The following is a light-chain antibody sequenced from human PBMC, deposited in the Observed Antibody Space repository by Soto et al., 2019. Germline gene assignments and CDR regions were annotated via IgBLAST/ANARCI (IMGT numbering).Light chain of an antibody. V-gene: IGKV3-20*01. CDR2: DTS. Sequence: EIVLTQSPGTLSLSPGERATLSCRASQSVSSSYLAWNQQKPGQAPRLLIYDTSSRATGIPDRFSGSGSGTDFTLAISRLEPEDFAMYYCQQCGSSPSFGQGTKVELK. CDR1: QSVSSSY. CDR3: QQCGSSPS. J-gene: IGKJ1*01.